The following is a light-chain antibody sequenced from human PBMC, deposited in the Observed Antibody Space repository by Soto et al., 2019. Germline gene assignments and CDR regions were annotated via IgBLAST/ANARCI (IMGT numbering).Light chain of an antibody. CDR2: LNSDGSH. CDR1: SGHSSYA. V-gene: IGLV4-69*01. J-gene: IGLJ3*02. CDR3: QTWGTGIWV. Sequence: QLVLTQSHSASASLGASVKLTCTLSSGHSSYAIAWHQQQPEKGPRYLMKLNSDGSHSKGDGIPDRLSGSSSGAERYLTISSLQSEDEADYYCQTWGTGIWVFGGGTKLTVL.